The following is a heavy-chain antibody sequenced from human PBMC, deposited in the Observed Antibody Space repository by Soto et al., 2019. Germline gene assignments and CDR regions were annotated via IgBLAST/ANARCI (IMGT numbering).Heavy chain of an antibody. CDR1: GFIFTTYS. CDR3: ARPSLPGSDWYTFDY. CDR2: ISTSGSYI. J-gene: IGHJ4*02. D-gene: IGHD6-19*01. V-gene: IGHV3-21*01. Sequence: GGSLRLSCVASGFIFTTYSMNWVRQAPGKGLEWVSSISTSGSYIHYAGSVKGRFTISRDNAKNSLYLQMNSLRAEDTAVYYCARPSLPGSDWYTFDYWGRGTLVTVSS.